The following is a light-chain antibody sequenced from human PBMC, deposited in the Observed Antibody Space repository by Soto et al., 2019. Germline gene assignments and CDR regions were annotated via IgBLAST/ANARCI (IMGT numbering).Light chain of an antibody. J-gene: IGLJ1*01. CDR3: SSYTSSNTLV. Sequence: QSVLTQPASVSGSPGQSIAICCTGTSSDVGGYNYVCWYQQHPGKAPKLMIYDVNIRPSGVSDRFSGSKSGNTASLTISGLHAQDEADYYCSSYTSSNTLVFGTGTKVTFL. V-gene: IGLV2-14*01. CDR2: DVN. CDR1: SSDVGGYNY.